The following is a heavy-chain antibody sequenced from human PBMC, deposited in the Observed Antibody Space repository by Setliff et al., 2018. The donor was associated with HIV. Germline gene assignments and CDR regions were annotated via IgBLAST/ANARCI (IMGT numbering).Heavy chain of an antibody. CDR3: AREGRYCSGCDCYAGSSNYYYCMDV. Sequence: PGGSLRLSCAASGFTFSSYWMHWVRQAPGKGLEWVSRIIDDSYGPTYAHSVKGRFTISRDNAKKTLFLQMNSLRVEDTAVYYCAREGRYCSGCDCYAGSSNYYYCMDVWGKGTTGTVSS. D-gene: IGHD2-15*01. J-gene: IGHJ6*03. V-gene: IGHV3-74*03. CDR2: IIDDSYGP. CDR1: GFTFSSYW.